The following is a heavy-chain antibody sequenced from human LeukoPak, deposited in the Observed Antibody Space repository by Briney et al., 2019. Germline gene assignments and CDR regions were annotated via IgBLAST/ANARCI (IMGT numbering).Heavy chain of an antibody. CDR2: IYTSGST. CDR1: GNSISSGDNY. D-gene: IGHD2-15*01. V-gene: IGHV4-61*02. Sequence: SETLSLTCTVSGNSISSGDNYWSWIRQPAGKGLEWIGRIYTSGSTNYNPSLKSRVTMSVDTSKNQFSLKLSSVTAADTAVYYCAAGDLGYCSGGSCYLFYWGQGTLVTVSS. CDR3: AAGDLGYCSGGSCYLFY. J-gene: IGHJ4*02.